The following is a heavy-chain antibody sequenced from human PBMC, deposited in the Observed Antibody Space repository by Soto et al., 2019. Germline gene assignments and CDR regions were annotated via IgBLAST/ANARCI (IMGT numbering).Heavy chain of an antibody. CDR1: GGSISSYY. J-gene: IGHJ4*02. D-gene: IGHD5-18*01. V-gene: IGHV4-59*12. CDR3: ARDSSGTAMASH. CDR2: IYYSGST. Sequence: PSETLSLTCTVSGGSISSYYWSWIRQPPGKGLEWIGYIYYSGSTYYNPSLKSRVTISVDTSKNQFSLKLSSVTAADTAVYYCARDSSGTAMASHWGQGTLVTVSS.